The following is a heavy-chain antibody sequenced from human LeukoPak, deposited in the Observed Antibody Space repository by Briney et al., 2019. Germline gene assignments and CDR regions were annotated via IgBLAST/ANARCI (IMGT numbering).Heavy chain of an antibody. D-gene: IGHD6-13*01. CDR1: GFTFTSHG. CDR3: ARFIAAPYYFDY. Sequence: GGSLRLSCVVSGFTFTSHGMHWIRQAPGKGLEWVAFIQHDGSNKYHADSVKGRFTISRDNAKNSLYLQMNSLRAEDTAVYYCARFIAAPYYFDYWGRGTLVTVSS. J-gene: IGHJ4*02. V-gene: IGHV3-30*02. CDR2: IQHDGSNK.